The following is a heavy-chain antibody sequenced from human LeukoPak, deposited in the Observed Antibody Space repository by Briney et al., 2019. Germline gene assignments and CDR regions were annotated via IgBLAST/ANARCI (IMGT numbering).Heavy chain of an antibody. D-gene: IGHD2-15*01. CDR3: ARDRRYCSGSSCYSGVDY. CDR1: GFTVSSNY. Sequence: GGPLRLSCAASGFTVSSNYMTRVPQAPGKGLEGVSVTYSGGSTYYGDSVKGRFTISRDNSKNTLYLQMNSLRAEDTAVYYCARDRRYCSGSSCYSGVDYWGQGTLVTVSS. V-gene: IGHV3-53*01. CDR2: TYSGGST. J-gene: IGHJ4*02.